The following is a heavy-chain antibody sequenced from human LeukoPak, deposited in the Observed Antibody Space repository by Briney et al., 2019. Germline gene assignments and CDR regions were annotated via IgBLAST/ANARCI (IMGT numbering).Heavy chain of an antibody. J-gene: IGHJ4*02. D-gene: IGHD4-11*01. CDR1: GYTFTTYG. V-gene: IGHV1-18*01. CDR3: VRDWDYIWSY. CDR2: ISANNGDT. Sequence: ASVKVSCKASGYTFTTYGISWVRQAPGQGLEWMGWISANNGDTRYAQKFQARVTMTTDTSTNTAYMELGSLTSDDTAVYYCVRDWDYIWSYWGQGTLVTVSS.